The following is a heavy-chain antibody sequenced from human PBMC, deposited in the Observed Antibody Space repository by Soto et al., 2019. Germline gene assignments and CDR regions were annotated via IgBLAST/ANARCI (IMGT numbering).Heavy chain of an antibody. CDR1: GYTLTELS. J-gene: IGHJ4*02. CDR3: ATVHGWGSSTYFDY. CDR2: FDPEDGET. Sequence: ASVKVSCKVSGYTLTELSMHWVRQAPGKGLEWMGGFDPEDGETIYAQKFQGRVTMTEDTSTDTAYMELSSLRSEDTAVYYCATVHGWGSSTYFDYWGQGTLVTVSS. V-gene: IGHV1-24*01. D-gene: IGHD2-21*01.